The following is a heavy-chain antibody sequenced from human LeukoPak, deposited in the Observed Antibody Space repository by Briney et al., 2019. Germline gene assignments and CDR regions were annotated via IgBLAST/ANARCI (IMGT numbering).Heavy chain of an antibody. J-gene: IGHJ5*01. Sequence: PGGSLRLSCAASGFTVSSNYMSWVRQAPGKGLEWVSVIYSGGSTYYADSVKGRFTISRDNSKNTLYLQMNSLRAEDTAVYYCAGFPPDYSSSWFDYWGQGTLVTVSS. CDR2: IYSGGST. V-gene: IGHV3-53*01. CDR3: AGFPPDYSSSWFDY. CDR1: GFTVSSNY. D-gene: IGHD6-13*01.